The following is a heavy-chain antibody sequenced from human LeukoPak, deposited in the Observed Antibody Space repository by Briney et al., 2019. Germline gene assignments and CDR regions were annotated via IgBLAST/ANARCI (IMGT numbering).Heavy chain of an antibody. V-gene: IGHV3-11*05. CDR2: ISSSSSYT. Sequence: TGGSLRLSCAASGFTFSDYYMSWIRQAPGKGLEWVSYISSSSSYTNYADSVKGRFTVSRDNAKNSLYLQMNSLRAEDTAVYYCAKVGFSEMEWLLYSDHWGQGTLVTVSS. CDR3: AKVGFSEMEWLLYSDH. D-gene: IGHD3-3*01. J-gene: IGHJ4*02. CDR1: GFTFSDYY.